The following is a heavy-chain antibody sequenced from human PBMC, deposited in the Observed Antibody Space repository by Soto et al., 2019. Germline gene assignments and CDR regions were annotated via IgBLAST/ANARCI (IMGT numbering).Heavy chain of an antibody. J-gene: IGHJ4*02. CDR2: FSAYNGNT. CDR1: GYTFTNFV. D-gene: IGHD3-16*01. V-gene: IGHV1-18*01. CDR3: ERGGTEIDY. Sequence: QVQLVQSGAEVKKPGASVKVSCKASGYTFTNFVISSMRQAPGQGLERMGWFSAYNGNTNYAQNFQGRVTMTTDTSASTAYMVLRSLRSDDTAVYYCERGGTEIDYWGQGTLVTVSS.